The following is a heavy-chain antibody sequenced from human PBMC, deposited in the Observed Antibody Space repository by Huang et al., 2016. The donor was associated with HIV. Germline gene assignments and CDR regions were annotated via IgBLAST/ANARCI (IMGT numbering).Heavy chain of an antibody. Sequence: QVQLVQSGAEVKKPGASVKVSCKASGYTFSNYDINWVRQAPGQGLEWRGRMNPNSGNTGYARKFQGRVTMTRSTSISTAYMELSRLRFEDTAVYYCATLPPVNYGRSGGRVRDYWGQGSLVTVSS. CDR1: GYTFSNYD. V-gene: IGHV1-8*01. J-gene: IGHJ4*02. CDR3: ATLPPVNYGRSGGRVRDY. CDR2: MNPNSGNT. D-gene: IGHD2-15*01.